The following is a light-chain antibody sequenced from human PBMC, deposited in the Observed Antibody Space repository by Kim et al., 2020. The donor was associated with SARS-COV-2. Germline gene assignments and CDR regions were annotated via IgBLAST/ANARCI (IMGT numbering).Light chain of an antibody. CDR3: QKYNSAPWT. J-gene: IGKJ1*01. V-gene: IGKV1-27*01. CDR2: GAS. CDR1: QGIRNS. Sequence: PSIRDRVTIPCRASQGIRNSLAWYRQKPGKVPMLLIYGASTLQSGVPSRFSGSGSGTDFTLTISSLQPEDAATYYCQKYNSAPWTFGQGTKVDIK.